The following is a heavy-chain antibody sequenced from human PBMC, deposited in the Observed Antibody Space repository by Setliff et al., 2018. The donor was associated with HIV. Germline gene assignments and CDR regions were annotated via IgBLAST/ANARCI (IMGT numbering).Heavy chain of an antibody. CDR3: ARLSIFGVASKGWFDP. J-gene: IGHJ5*02. D-gene: IGHD3-3*01. Sequence: KPSETLSLTCTVSGGSISSYYWSWIRQPPGKGLEWIGYIYYSGSTNYNPSLKSRVTISVDTSKNQFSLKLSSVTAADTAVYYCARLSIFGVASKGWFDPWDQGTLVTVSS. CDR2: IYYSGST. CDR1: GGSISSYY. V-gene: IGHV4-59*08.